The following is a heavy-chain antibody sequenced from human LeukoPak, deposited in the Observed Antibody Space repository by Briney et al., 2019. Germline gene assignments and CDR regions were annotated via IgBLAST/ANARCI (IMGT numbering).Heavy chain of an antibody. D-gene: IGHD3-22*01. Sequence: SETLSLTCTVPGDSISSYYWSWIRQPPGKGLEWIGYIYYSGSTNYSPSLKSRVTISVDTSKNQFSLKLSSVTAADTAVYYCARSERIIMILGGAFDIWGQGTVVTVSS. CDR3: ARSERIIMILGGAFDI. CDR2: IYYSGST. J-gene: IGHJ3*02. V-gene: IGHV4-59*08. CDR1: GDSISSYY.